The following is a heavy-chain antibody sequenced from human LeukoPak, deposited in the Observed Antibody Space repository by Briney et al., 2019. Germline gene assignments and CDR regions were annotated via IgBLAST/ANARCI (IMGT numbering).Heavy chain of an antibody. CDR2: ISGSGGST. CDR1: GFTFSSYA. J-gene: IGHJ6*02. D-gene: IGHD2-21*02. V-gene: IGHV3-23*01. Sequence: GGSLRLSCAASGFTFSSYAMSWVRQAPGKGLEWVSSISGSGGSTYYADSVKGRFTISRDNSKNTLYLQMNSLRAEDTAVYYCARAMTDNYYYGMDVWGQGTTVTVSS. CDR3: ARAMTDNYYYGMDV.